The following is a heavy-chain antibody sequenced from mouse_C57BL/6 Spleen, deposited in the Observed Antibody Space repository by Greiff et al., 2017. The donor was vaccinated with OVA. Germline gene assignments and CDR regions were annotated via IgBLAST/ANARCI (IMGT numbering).Heavy chain of an antibody. Sequence: EVKLQESGGGLVQPGGSMKLSCVASGFTFSNYWMNSVLPRPEKGRAVAAQLRLKSDNYATHYAESVKGRFTISRDDSKSSVYLQMNNLRAEDTGIYYCTVKAWFAYWRQGTLVTVSA. CDR2: LRLKSDNYAT. V-gene: IGHV6-3*01. J-gene: IGHJ3*01. CDR3: TVKAWFAY. CDR1: GFTFSNYW.